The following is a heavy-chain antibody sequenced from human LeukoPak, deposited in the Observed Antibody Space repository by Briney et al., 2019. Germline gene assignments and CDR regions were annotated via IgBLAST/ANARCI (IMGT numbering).Heavy chain of an antibody. D-gene: IGHD1-26*01. CDR2: ISTYNGNT. V-gene: IGHV1-18*01. J-gene: IGHJ6*03. Sequence: ASVKVSCKASGYTFTSYGISWVRQAPGQGLEWMGWISTYNGNTNYAQTLQGRVTMTTDTSTSTAYMELRSLRSDDTAVYYCARAPRIVGATQVIYYYMDVWGKGTTVTVSS. CDR1: GYTFTSYG. CDR3: ARAPRIVGATQVIYYYMDV.